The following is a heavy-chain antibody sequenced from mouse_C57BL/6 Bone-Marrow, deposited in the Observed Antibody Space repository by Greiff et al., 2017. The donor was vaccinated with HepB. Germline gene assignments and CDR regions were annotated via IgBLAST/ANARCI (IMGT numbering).Heavy chain of an antibody. CDR1: GFTFSDYG. D-gene: IGHD2-9*01. Sequence: EVQLVESGGGLVKPGGSLKLSCAASGFTFSDYGMHWVRQAPEKGLEWVAYISSGSSTIYYADTVKGRFTISRDNAKNTLFLQMTSLRSEDTAMYYGARPYYGYHGAMDYWGQGTSVTVSS. V-gene: IGHV5-17*01. CDR2: ISSGSSTI. CDR3: ARPYYGYHGAMDY. J-gene: IGHJ4*01.